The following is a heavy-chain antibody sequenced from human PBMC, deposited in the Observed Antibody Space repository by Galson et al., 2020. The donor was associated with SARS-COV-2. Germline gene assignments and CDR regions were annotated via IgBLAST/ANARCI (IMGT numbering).Heavy chain of an antibody. CDR3: SRDRGYCSGDRCYYYAMDV. CDR2: SRIQPNIS. J-gene: IGHJ6*02. V-gene: IGHV3-72*01. D-gene: IGHD2-15*01. Sequence: PGKGLEWVGSSRIQPNISEYAASVKGRFTISRDDSKNSLYLQMSSLKTDDTAVYYCSRDRGYCSGDRCYYYAMDVWGQGTTVTVSS.